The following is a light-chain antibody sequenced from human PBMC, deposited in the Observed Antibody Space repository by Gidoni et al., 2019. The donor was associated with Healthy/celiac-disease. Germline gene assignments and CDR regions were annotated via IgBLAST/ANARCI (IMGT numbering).Light chain of an antibody. V-gene: IGKV1-9*01. CDR3: QQLNSYFPVT. CDR1: QGISSY. CDR2: AAS. J-gene: IGKJ4*01. Sequence: DIQLTQSPSFLSASVGDRVTITCRASQGISSYLAWYQQKPGKAPKLLIYAASTLQSGVPSRFSGSGSGTEFTLTISSLQPEDFATYYCQQLNSYFPVTFXGXTKVEIK.